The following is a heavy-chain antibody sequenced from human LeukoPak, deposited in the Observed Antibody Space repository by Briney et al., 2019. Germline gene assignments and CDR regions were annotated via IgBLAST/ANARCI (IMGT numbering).Heavy chain of an antibody. V-gene: IGHV4-34*01. J-gene: IGHJ4*02. D-gene: IGHD6-13*01. Sequence: PSETLSLTCAVYGGXFSGYYWSWIRQPPGKGLEWSGEINHSGSTNYNPSLKSRVTISVDTSKNQFSLKLSSVTAADTAVYYCARGSSSWYRYFDYWGQGTLVTVSS. CDR1: GGXFSGYY. CDR2: INHSGST. CDR3: ARGSSSWYRYFDY.